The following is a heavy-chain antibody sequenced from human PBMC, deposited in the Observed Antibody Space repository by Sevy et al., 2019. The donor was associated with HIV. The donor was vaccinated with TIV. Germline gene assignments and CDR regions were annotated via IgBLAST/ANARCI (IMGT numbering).Heavy chain of an antibody. CDR2: VSDDGIKD. Sequence: GGSLRLSCTASEFTFSYYAMHWVRQTPSKGLEWVAIVSDDGIKDDYADSVKGRFAISRGNSRNTLYLQMNSLTPDDTAVYFCVKEATAHRKIRFCFGDNCFYNWFDIWGQGVLVTVSS. D-gene: IGHD1-1*01. CDR3: VKEATAHRKIRFCFGDNCFYNWFDI. CDR1: EFTFSYYA. V-gene: IGHV3-30*09. J-gene: IGHJ5*02.